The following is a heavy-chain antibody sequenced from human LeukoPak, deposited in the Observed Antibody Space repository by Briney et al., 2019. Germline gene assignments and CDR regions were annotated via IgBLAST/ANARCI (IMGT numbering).Heavy chain of an antibody. CDR1: GGSFSGYY. Sequence: SETLSLTCAVYGGSFSGYYWSWIRQPPGKGLEWIGEINHSGSTNYNPSLKSRVTISVDTSKNQFSLKLSSVTAADTAVYYCARVPYYYDSSGYHHDYWGQGTLVTVSS. J-gene: IGHJ4*02. V-gene: IGHV4-34*01. CDR3: ARVPYYYDSSGYHHDY. D-gene: IGHD3-22*01. CDR2: INHSGST.